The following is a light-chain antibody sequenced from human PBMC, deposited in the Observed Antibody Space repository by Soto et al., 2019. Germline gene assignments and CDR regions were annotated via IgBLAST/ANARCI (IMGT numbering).Light chain of an antibody. J-gene: IGKJ5*01. Sequence: EIVLTQSPGTLSLSPGERATLSCRASQSVSGSYLAWYQQKPGQAPRLLIYGASSRATGIPDRFSGSGSGTDFTLTIYSLEPEDFAVYYCQQRSNWPITFGQGTRLEIK. CDR1: QSVSGSY. CDR2: GAS. V-gene: IGKV3D-20*02. CDR3: QQRSNWPIT.